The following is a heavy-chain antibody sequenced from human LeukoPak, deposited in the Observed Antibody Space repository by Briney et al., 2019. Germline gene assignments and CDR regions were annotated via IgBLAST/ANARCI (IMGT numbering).Heavy chain of an antibody. Sequence: GNTNYAQKFQGRVTMTEDTSTDTAHMELSSLRSEDTAAYYCALTPPSIAAAGTTPLDPWGQGTLVTVSS. CDR2: GNT. V-gene: IGHV1-24*01. J-gene: IGHJ5*02. CDR3: ALTPPSIAAAGTTPLDP. D-gene: IGHD6-13*01.